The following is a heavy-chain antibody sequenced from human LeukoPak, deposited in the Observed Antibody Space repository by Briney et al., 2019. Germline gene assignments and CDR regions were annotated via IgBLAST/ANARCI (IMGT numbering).Heavy chain of an antibody. CDR1: GFTFSSYA. V-gene: IGHV3-23*01. Sequence: GGSLRLSCAASGFTFSSYAMNWVRQAPGKGLEWVSAISGSDGSTYYADSVKGRFTISRDTSKNTLYLQMNSLRAEDTAVYYCARDRGTPDAFDIWGQGTMVTVSS. J-gene: IGHJ3*02. CDR2: ISGSDGST. D-gene: IGHD3-10*01. CDR3: ARDRGTPDAFDI.